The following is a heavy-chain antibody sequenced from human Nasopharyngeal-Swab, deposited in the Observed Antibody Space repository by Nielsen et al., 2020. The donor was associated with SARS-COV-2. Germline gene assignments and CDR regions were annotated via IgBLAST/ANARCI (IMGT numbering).Heavy chain of an antibody. V-gene: IGHV3-30*18. J-gene: IGHJ6*03. CDR3: AKRSFDYVWGTYNYMDV. Sequence: VRQAPGKGLEWVAVISYDGSNKYYADSVKGRFTISRDNSKNTLYLQMNSLRVEDTAVYYCAKRSFDYVWGTYNYMDVWGKGTTVTVSS. CDR2: ISYDGSNK. D-gene: IGHD3-16*01.